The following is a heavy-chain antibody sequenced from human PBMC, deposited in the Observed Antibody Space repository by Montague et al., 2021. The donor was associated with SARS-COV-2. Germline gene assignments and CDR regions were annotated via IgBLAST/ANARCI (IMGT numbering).Heavy chain of an antibody. V-gene: IGHV4-59*12. CDR1: GGSLSGYY. J-gene: IGHJ4*02. D-gene: IGHD2-8*02. CDR3: ARGTAYDHVYY. CDR2: THNSGST. Sequence: SETLSLTCTVSGGSLSGYYWNWIWQPPGTGLEWMGFTHNSGSTKYNPSLKSRLNMPLDTSKNQFSLTRNSVTAADTAIYYCARGTAYDHVYYWGQGAPVTVAS.